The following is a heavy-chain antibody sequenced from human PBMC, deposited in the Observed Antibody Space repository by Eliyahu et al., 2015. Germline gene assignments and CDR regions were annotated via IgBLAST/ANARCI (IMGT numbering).Heavy chain of an antibody. D-gene: IGHD3-22*01. CDR2: ISSSSSYI. V-gene: IGHV3-21*01. CDR3: AGRIITMTPWAFDI. J-gene: IGHJ3*02. Sequence: EVQLVESGGGLVKPGGSLRLSCAASGFTFSSYSMNWVRQAPGKGLEGVSSISSSSSYIYYADSVKGRFTISRDNAKNSLYLQMNSLRAEDTAVYYCAGRIITMTPWAFDIWGQGTMVTVSS. CDR1: GFTFSSYS.